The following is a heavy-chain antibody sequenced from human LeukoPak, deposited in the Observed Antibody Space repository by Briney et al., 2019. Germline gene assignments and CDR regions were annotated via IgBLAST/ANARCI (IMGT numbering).Heavy chain of an antibody. V-gene: IGHV1-2*02. J-gene: IGHJ4*02. CDR1: GYTFTDYY. CDR2: INPNSGGT. D-gene: IGHD2-2*01. CDR3: ARDISPRVGGAPDY. Sequence: ASVKVSFKASGYTFTDYYMHWARPAPGQGLEWMGWINPNSGGTNYAQKFQGRVTMTRDTSISTAYMELNRLTSDDTAVYYCARDISPRVGGAPDYWGQGTLVTVSS.